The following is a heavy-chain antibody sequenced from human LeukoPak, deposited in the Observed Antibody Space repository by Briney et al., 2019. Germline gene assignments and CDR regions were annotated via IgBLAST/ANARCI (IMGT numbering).Heavy chain of an antibody. D-gene: IGHD3-9*01. Sequence: PSETLSLTCTVSGGSISSYYWSWIRQPPGKGLEWIGYIYYSGSTNYNPSLKSRVTISVDTSKNQFSLKLSSVTAADTAVYYCARGARYFAFDYWGQGTLVTVSS. CDR3: ARGARYFAFDY. J-gene: IGHJ4*02. V-gene: IGHV4-59*01. CDR2: IYYSGST. CDR1: GGSISSYY.